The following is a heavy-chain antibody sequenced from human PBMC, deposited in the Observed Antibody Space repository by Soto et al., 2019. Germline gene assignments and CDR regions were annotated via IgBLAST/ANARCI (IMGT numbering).Heavy chain of an antibody. CDR1: GFTFSSYW. J-gene: IGHJ4*02. CDR3: ARDQSYYDFWSGVPDY. D-gene: IGHD3-3*01. CDR2: IKQDGSEK. V-gene: IGHV3-7*01. Sequence: PGGSLRLSCAASGFTFSSYWMSWVRQAPGKGLEWVANIKQDGSEKYYVDSVKGRFTISRDNAKNSLYLQMNSLRAEDTAVYYCARDQSYYDFWSGVPDYWGQGTLVTVSS.